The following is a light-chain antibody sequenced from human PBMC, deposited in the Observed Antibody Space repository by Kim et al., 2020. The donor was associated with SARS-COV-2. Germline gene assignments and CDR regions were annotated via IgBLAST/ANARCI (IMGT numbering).Light chain of an antibody. CDR3: GTWDNSLSAGV. CDR1: SSNIGNNY. J-gene: IGLJ2*01. V-gene: IGLV1-51*01. Sequence: GQKVTISCSGSSSNIGNNYVSWYQHLPGTAPKLLIYDNNKRPSGIPDQFSGSKSGTSATLGITGLQTGDEADYYCGTWDNSLSAGVFGGGTKVTVL. CDR2: DNN.